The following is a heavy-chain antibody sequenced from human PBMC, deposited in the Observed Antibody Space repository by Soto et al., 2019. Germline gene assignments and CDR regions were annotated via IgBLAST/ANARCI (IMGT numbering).Heavy chain of an antibody. CDR1: GFTFSSYA. Sequence: RRLACAASGFTFSSYAMHWVRQALGKGLEWVAVISYDGSNKYYADSVKGRFTISRDNSKNTLYLQMNSLRAEDTAVYYCARLTHDSSGVDYWGQGXLVTVYS. CDR2: ISYDGSNK. V-gene: IGHV3-30-3*01. CDR3: ARLTHDSSGVDY. J-gene: IGHJ4*02. D-gene: IGHD3-22*01.